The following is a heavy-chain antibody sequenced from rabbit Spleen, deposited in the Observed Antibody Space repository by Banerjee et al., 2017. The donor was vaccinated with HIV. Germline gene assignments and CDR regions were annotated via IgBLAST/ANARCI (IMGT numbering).Heavy chain of an antibody. CDR3: ARDLVAVIGWNFDL. D-gene: IGHD1-1*01. CDR1: GIDFSSYYY. V-gene: IGHV1S45*01. Sequence: QEQLVESGGGLVKPGGTLTLTCKASGIDFSSYYYMCWVRQAPGKGLEWIGCIYTGSGGSTYYASWAKGRFTVSKTSSTTVTLQMTSLTAADTATYFCARDLVAVIGWNFDLWGPGTLVTVS. J-gene: IGHJ4*01. CDR2: IYTGSGGST.